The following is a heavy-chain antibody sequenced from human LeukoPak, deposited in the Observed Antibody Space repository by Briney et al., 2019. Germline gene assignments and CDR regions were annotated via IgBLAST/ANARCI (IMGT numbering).Heavy chain of an antibody. Sequence: KISCKGSGYSFTSYWIGWVRQMPGKGLEWMGIIYPGDSDTRYSPSFQGQVTISADKSISTAYLQWSSLKASDTAMYYCARQDGYSYGYGALDAFDIWGQGTMVTASS. CDR1: GYSFTSYW. CDR2: IYPGDSDT. D-gene: IGHD5-18*01. V-gene: IGHV5-51*01. J-gene: IGHJ3*02. CDR3: ARQDGYSYGYGALDAFDI.